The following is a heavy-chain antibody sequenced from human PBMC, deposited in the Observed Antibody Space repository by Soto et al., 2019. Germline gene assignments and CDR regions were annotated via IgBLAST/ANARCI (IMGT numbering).Heavy chain of an antibody. CDR2: IDQHGSET. CDR3: AKDRGGYYFGEDAFDI. Sequence: GGSLRLSCAASGFIFNSYWMSWIRQAPGKGLEWVANIDQHGSETYYVDSVEGRFTISRDNSKNTLYLQMNSLRAEDTAVYYCAKDRGGYYFGEDAFDIWGQGTMVTVSS. V-gene: IGHV3-7*03. J-gene: IGHJ3*02. D-gene: IGHD3-22*01. CDR1: GFIFNSYW.